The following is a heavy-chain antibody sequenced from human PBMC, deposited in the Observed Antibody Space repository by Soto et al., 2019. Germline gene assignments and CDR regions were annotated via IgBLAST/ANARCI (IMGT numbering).Heavy chain of an antibody. Sequence: QVQLVQSGAEVKKPGSSVKVSCKASGGTFSSYNISWVRQATGQGLEWMGRIIHILGIANYAQKFQGRVTIPADKSTSKAYMELSSRSSEDKAVYSCARDRDHYDSSGYSNKSNWFDPWGQGTLVTVSS. V-gene: IGHV1-69*08. CDR3: ARDRDHYDSSGYSNKSNWFDP. J-gene: IGHJ5*02. CDR2: IIHILGIA. D-gene: IGHD3-22*01. CDR1: GGTFSSYN.